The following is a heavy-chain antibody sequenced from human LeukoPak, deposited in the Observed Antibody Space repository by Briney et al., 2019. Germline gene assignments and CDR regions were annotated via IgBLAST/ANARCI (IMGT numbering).Heavy chain of an antibody. D-gene: IGHD6-19*01. J-gene: IGHJ4*02. Sequence: SETLSLTCTVSGDSISSSYWGLIRQPAGKGLEWIGRIHTSGSTYYSPSLKSRVTMSVDTSTNQFSLKLSSVTAADTAMYYCARVRLGRGLDYWGQGTLVTVSS. CDR1: GDSISSSY. CDR2: IHTSGST. CDR3: ARVRLGRGLDY. V-gene: IGHV4-4*07.